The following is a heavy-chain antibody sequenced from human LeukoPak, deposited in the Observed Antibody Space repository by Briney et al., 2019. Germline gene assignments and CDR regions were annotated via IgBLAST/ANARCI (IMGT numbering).Heavy chain of an antibody. CDR3: ARDRLGVEMATINRFDY. Sequence: PGGSLRLSCAASGFTFNAFGMNWVRQAPGKGLEWVSYIGTTSGAIYYADSVKGRFTISRDSAKNSLYLQMNSLRADDTAVYYCARDRLGVEMATINRFDYWGQGFLVTVSS. CDR1: GFTFNAFG. D-gene: IGHD5-24*01. J-gene: IGHJ4*02. CDR2: IGTTSGAI. V-gene: IGHV3-48*01.